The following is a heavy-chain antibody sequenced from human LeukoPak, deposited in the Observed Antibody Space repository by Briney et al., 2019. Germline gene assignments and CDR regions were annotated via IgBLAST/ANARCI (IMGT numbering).Heavy chain of an antibody. V-gene: IGHV1-46*01. CDR3: ARAHRGYSYGLYYYYMDV. Sequence: ASVKVSCKASGYTFSSSYMHWVRQAPGQGLEWMGIINLIGGTTSYAQKFQGRVTMTRDMPTSTVYMELSSLRSEDTAVYYCARAHRGYSYGLYYYYMDVWGKGTTVTVSS. CDR1: GYTFSSSY. J-gene: IGHJ6*03. CDR2: INLIGGTT. D-gene: IGHD5-18*01.